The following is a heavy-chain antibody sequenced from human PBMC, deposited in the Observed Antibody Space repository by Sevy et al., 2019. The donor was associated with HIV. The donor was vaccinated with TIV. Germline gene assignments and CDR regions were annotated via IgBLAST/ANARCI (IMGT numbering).Heavy chain of an antibody. CDR3: AKLGSTTVTTSDAFDI. CDR1: KFTFSTSG. J-gene: IGHJ3*02. V-gene: IGHV3-30*02. D-gene: IGHD4-17*01. Sequence: GGSLRLSCAASKFTFSTSGMHWARQAPGKGLEWVAFIRYDGTTKYYSDSVKGRFTISRDNSKNTLYLQMNSLRPDDTAVYYCAKLGSTTVTTSDAFDIWGQGTMVTVSS. CDR2: IRYDGTTK.